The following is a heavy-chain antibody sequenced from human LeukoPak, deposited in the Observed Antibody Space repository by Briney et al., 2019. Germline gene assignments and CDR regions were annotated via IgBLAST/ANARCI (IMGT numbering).Heavy chain of an antibody. J-gene: IGHJ3*02. Sequence: GGSLRLSCAASGFTFSSNAMNWVRQAPGKGLEWVSGMSGSGDSKHYADSVKGRFTISRDNSKNTLYLQMESLRAEDSAVYYCAKVDRGCTSTSCYILLGGLDILGQGTMVTVSS. V-gene: IGHV3-23*01. CDR3: AKVDRGCTSTSCYILLGGLDI. CDR1: GFTFSSNA. D-gene: IGHD2-2*02. CDR2: MSGSGDSK.